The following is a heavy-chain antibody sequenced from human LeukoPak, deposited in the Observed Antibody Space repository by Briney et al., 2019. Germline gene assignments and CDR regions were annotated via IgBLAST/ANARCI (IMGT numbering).Heavy chain of an antibody. CDR1: GFTFSNAW. J-gene: IGHJ4*02. V-gene: IGHV3-15*01. D-gene: IGHD3-22*01. CDR2: IKSKTDGGTT. Sequence: GGSLRLSCAASGFTFSNAWMSWVRQAPGKGLEWVGRIKSKTDGGTTDYAAPVKGRFTISRDDSKNTLYLQMNSLKTEDTAVYYCTTVDYYDSSGYIAPFDYWGQGTLVTVSS. CDR3: TTVDYYDSSGYIAPFDY.